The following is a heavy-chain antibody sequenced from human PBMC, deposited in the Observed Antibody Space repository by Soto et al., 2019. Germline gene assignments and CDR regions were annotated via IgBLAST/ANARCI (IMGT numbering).Heavy chain of an antibody. Sequence: GGSLRLSCAASGFTFSSYWMHWVRQAPGKGLVWVSRINSDGSSTSYADSVKGRFTISRDNAKNTLYLQMNSLRAEDTAVYYCARVYSRFHYYYYYYMDVWGKGTTVTVSS. J-gene: IGHJ6*03. CDR3: ARVYSRFHYYYYYYMDV. D-gene: IGHD6-13*01. CDR2: INSDGSST. V-gene: IGHV3-74*01. CDR1: GFTFSSYW.